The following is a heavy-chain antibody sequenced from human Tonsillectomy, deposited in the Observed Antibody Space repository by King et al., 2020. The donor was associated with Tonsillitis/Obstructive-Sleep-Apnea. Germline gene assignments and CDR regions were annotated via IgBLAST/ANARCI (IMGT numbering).Heavy chain of an antibody. D-gene: IGHD2-15*01. CDR1: GYTFTTYY. J-gene: IGHJ4*02. Sequence: QLVQSGAEVKKPGASVKVSCKASGYTFTTYYIHWVRQAPGQGLEWVGRVAPSSGGTNFAQKFQNRVSMTTDTSINTAHLELSSLRSDDTAVYYCARATSGVGAVGPPTPYYYDYWGQGTLVTVSS. V-gene: IGHV1-2*06. CDR3: ARATSGVGAVGPPTPYYYDY. CDR2: VAPSSGGT.